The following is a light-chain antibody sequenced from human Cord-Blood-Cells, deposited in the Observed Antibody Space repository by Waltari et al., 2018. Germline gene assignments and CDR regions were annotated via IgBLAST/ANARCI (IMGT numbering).Light chain of an antibody. V-gene: IGLV2-23*01. Sequence: QSALTQPASVSGSPGQSIPIPCTGTRSDVGSYNLVSWYQQHPGKAPKLMIYEGSKRPSGVSNRFPGSKSGNTASLTSSGLQAEDEADYYCCSYAGSSTLVFGGGTKLTVL. CDR3: CSYAGSSTLV. J-gene: IGLJ2*01. CDR1: RSDVGSYNL. CDR2: EGS.